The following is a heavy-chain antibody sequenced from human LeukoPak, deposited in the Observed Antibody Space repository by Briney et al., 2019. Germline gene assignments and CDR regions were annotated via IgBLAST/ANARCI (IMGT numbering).Heavy chain of an antibody. CDR2: IYPGDSDT. V-gene: IGHV5-51*01. J-gene: IGHJ5*02. Sequence: GESLKISCKGSGYSFTGYWIGWVRQMPGKGLEWMGIIYPGDSDTRYSPSFQGQVTISADKSISTAYLQWSSLKASDTAMYYRARRMKGFGELLGDWFDPWGQGTLVTVSS. CDR3: ARRMKGFGELLGDWFDP. CDR1: GYSFTGYW. D-gene: IGHD3-10*01.